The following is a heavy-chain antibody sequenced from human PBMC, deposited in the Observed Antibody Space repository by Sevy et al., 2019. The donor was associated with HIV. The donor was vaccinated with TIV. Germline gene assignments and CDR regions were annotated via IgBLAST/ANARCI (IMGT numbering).Heavy chain of an antibody. CDR1: GYTFTGYY. V-gene: IGHV1-2*02. D-gene: IGHD3-22*01. CDR2: INPNSGGT. J-gene: IGHJ4*02. CDR3: ARAKPDYDSSGPFDY. Sequence: ASVKVSCKASGYTFTGYYMHWVRQAPGQGLEWMGWINPNSGGTNYSQKFQGRVTMTRDTSISTAYMELSRLRSDDTAVYYCARAKPDYDSSGPFDYWGQGTLVTVSP.